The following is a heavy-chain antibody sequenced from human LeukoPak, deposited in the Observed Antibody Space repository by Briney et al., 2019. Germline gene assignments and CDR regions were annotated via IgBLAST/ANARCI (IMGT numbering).Heavy chain of an antibody. J-gene: IGHJ4*02. CDR2: INSGGDYK. V-gene: IGHV3-21*01. D-gene: IGHD5-24*01. CDR3: AKDSRWLQLDY. Sequence: GGTLRLSCASSGFTFNTFNMNWFRQAPGKGLEWVSSINSGGDYKYYADSVKGRFTISRDNSKNTLYLQMNSLRAEDTAVYYCAKDSRWLQLDYWGQGTLVTVSS. CDR1: GFTFNTFN.